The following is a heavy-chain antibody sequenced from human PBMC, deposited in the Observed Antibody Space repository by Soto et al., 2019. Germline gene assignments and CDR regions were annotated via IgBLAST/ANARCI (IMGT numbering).Heavy chain of an antibody. Sequence: GGSLRLSCAASGFTFSSYAMHWVRQAPGKGLEWVAVISYDGSNKYYADSVKGRFTISRDNSKNTLYLQMNSLRAEDTAVYYCARDFDHWGQGTLVTVS. V-gene: IGHV3-30-3*01. CDR1: GFTFSSYA. CDR3: ARDFDH. J-gene: IGHJ4*02. CDR2: ISYDGSNK.